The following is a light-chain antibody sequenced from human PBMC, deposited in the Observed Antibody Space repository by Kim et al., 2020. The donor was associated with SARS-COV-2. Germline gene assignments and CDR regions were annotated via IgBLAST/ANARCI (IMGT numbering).Light chain of an antibody. J-gene: IGLJ2*01. CDR3: SSYTTSGTLV. V-gene: IGLV2-14*03. Sequence: GLSITISCIGSSSDISDSNHFCWYQLHPGIAPKLIIYDITIRPSGLSSRFSGSKSGNTASLTISGLQGEDEAVYYFSSYTTSGTLVFGGGTKVTVL. CDR2: DIT. CDR1: SSDISDSNH.